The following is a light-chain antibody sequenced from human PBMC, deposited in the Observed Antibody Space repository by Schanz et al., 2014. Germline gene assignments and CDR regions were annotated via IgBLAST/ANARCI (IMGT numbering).Light chain of an antibody. J-gene: IGLJ2*01. Sequence: QSALTQPASVSGSPGQSITISCTGTSSDVGGYDFVSWYQQHPDKAPKLMIYDVSNRPSGVSNRFSGSKSGNTASLTISGLQAEDEADYYCQSYDSSLSGFVVFGGGTKLTV. V-gene: IGLV2-14*03. CDR3: QSYDSSLSGFVV. CDR1: SSDVGGYDF. CDR2: DVS.